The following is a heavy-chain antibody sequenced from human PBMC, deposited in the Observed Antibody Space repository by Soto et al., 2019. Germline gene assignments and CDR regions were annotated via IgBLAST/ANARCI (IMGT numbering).Heavy chain of an antibody. V-gene: IGHV1-69*13. CDR3: ARESPDYCSSTSCYLLGY. Sequence: SVRVSCKASGGTFSSYAISWVRQAPGQGLEWMGGIIPIFGTANYAQKFQGRVTITADESTSTAYMELSSLRSEDTAVYYCARESPDYCSSTSCYLLGYWCQATLVTVYS. CDR2: IIPIFGTA. CDR1: GGTFSSYA. D-gene: IGHD2-2*01. J-gene: IGHJ4*02.